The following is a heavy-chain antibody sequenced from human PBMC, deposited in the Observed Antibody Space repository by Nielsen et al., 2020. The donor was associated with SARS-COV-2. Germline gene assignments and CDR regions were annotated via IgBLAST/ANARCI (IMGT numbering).Heavy chain of an antibody. D-gene: IGHD6-19*01. CDR2: ITSKANTYAT. CDR3: AKRSGYPSGWYGDY. Sequence: GASLNISCAASGFTFSDSTMHWVRQASGKGLEWIGRITSKANTYATGYAPSVKGSFTISSDDSTNTAYLQMNSLRAEDTAVYYCAKRSGYPSGWYGDYWGQGTLVTVSS. CDR1: GFTFSDST. V-gene: IGHV3-73*01. J-gene: IGHJ4*02.